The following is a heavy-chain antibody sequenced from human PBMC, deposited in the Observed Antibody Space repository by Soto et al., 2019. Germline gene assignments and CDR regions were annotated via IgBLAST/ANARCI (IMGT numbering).Heavy chain of an antibody. CDR3: ARGYYDFWSGYYTSSVGNWFDP. J-gene: IGHJ5*02. CDR2: ISYDGSNK. V-gene: IGHV3-30-3*01. Sequence: QVQLVESGGGVVQPGRSLRLSCAASGFTFSSYAMHWVRQAPGKGLEWVAVISYDGSNKYYADSVKGRFTISRDNSKNTLYLKMNSLRAEDTAVYYCARGYYDFWSGYYTSSVGNWFDPWGQGTLVTVSS. D-gene: IGHD3-3*01. CDR1: GFTFSSYA.